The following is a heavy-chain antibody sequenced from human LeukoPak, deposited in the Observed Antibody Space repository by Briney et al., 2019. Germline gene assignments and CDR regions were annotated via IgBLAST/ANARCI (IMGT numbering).Heavy chain of an antibody. J-gene: IGHJ4*02. Sequence: ASVEVSCKASGYTFTSYGISWVRQAPGQGLEWMGWISAYNGNTNYAQKLQGRVTMTTDTSTTTAYMELRSLRSDDTAMYYCARDDCGGDCSNPSGTYDYWGQGTLVTVSS. V-gene: IGHV1-18*01. CDR1: GYTFTSYG. CDR3: ARDDCGGDCSNPSGTYDY. CDR2: ISAYNGNT. D-gene: IGHD2-21*02.